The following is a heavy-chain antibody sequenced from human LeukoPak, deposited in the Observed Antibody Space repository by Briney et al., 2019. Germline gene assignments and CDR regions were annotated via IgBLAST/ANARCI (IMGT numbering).Heavy chain of an antibody. CDR2: INHSGST. V-gene: IGHV4-34*01. D-gene: IGHD3-3*01. CDR1: GGSFSGYY. CDR3: ARVQVTIFGVVRGAFDI. Sequence: PSETLSLTCAVYGGSFSGYYWSWIRQPPGKGLEWIGEINHSGSTNYNPSLKSRVTISVDTSKNQFSLKLSSVTAADTAVYYCARVQVTIFGVVRGAFDIWGQGTMVTVSS. J-gene: IGHJ3*02.